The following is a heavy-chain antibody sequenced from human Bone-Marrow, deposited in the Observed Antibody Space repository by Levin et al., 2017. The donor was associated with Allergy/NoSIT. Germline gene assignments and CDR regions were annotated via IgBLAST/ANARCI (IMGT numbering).Heavy chain of an antibody. D-gene: IGHD2-15*01. CDR2: IYYSGST. CDR3: ARGYCSGGSCYSIFLY. CDR1: GGSISSSY. Sequence: SQTLSLTCTVSGGSISSSYWSWIRQPPGKGLEWIGYIYYSGSTNYNPSLKSRVTISVDTSKNQFSLKLSSVTAADTAVYYCARGYCSGGSCYSIFLYWGQGTLVTVSS. J-gene: IGHJ4*02. V-gene: IGHV4-59*08.